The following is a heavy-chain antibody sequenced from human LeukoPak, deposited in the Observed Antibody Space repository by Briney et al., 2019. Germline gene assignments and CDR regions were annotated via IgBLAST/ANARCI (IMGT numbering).Heavy chain of an antibody. V-gene: IGHV4-59*01. CDR3: VRVGGSPLGALDI. Sequence: SETLSLTCIVSGGSISSYDWSWIRQPPGKGLEWIGYISYTGSTNYNPSLKSRVTVSGDTPKNQFSLKLSSVTAADTAVYYCVRVGGSPLGALDIWGQGTMVTVSS. CDR1: GGSISSYD. D-gene: IGHD1-14*01. J-gene: IGHJ3*02. CDR2: ISYTGST.